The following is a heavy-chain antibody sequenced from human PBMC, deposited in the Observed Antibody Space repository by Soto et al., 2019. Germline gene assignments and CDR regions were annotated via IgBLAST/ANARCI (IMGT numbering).Heavy chain of an antibody. Sequence: SETLSLTCTVPGGSISSGGYYWSWVRQPPGKGLEWIGNIHYNGNTKYNPSLKSRVSMSVDTSKNQFSLRLISVTAADTAKYFCAREGNLGRWLQPLDFWGQGTLVTVSS. V-gene: IGHV4-61*08. CDR1: GGSISSGGYY. D-gene: IGHD5-12*01. CDR2: IHYNGNT. J-gene: IGHJ4*02. CDR3: AREGNLGRWLQPLDF.